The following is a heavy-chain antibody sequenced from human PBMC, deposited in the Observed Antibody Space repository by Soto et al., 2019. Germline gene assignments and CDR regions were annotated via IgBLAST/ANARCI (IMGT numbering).Heavy chain of an antibody. CDR1: GDSISSGHSY. CDR3: VRHAKVAPVSTGFDP. D-gene: IGHD2-15*01. Sequence: QLHLQESGPGLVKPSETLSLICTVSGDSISSGHSYWGWIRQSPGKGLEWVGSFYFSGNTYSNPSFEGRGTISMGSSSNQFSLKLTSVTAADTAVYYCVRHAKVAPVSTGFDPWGPGILVTVSS. V-gene: IGHV4-39*01. CDR2: FYFSGNT. J-gene: IGHJ5*02.